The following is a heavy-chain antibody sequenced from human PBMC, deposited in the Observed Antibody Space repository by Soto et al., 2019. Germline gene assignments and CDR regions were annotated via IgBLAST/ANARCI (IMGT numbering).Heavy chain of an antibody. Sequence: LRLSCAAYGFTFSNYAMSWVRQAPGKGLERVSAISGSGESTFYGDYVKGRFTVSRDNSKNTLYLQMNSLGVEDTAEYYCAKGGGSCCFDCWGQGTLVTVSS. V-gene: IGHV3-23*01. J-gene: IGHJ4*02. CDR1: GFTFSNYA. CDR3: AKGGGSCCFDC. CDR2: ISGSGEST. D-gene: IGHD2-15*01.